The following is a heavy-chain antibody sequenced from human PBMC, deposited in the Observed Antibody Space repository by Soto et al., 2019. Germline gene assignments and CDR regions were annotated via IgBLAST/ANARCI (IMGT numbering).Heavy chain of an antibody. Sequence: EVQLVESGGGLVQPGGSLRLSCAASGFTFSSYWMSWVRQAPGKGLEWVANIKQDGSEKYYVDSVKGRFTISRDNAKNSLYLQMNSLRADDRAVYYCAREFTFGGVIAPFDYRGQGTLVTVSS. D-gene: IGHD3-16*02. CDR2: IKQDGSEK. CDR1: GFTFSSYW. V-gene: IGHV3-7*03. J-gene: IGHJ4*02. CDR3: AREFTFGGVIAPFDY.